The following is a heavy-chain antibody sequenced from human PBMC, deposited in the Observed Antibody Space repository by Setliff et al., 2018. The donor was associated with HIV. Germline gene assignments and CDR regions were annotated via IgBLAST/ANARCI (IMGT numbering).Heavy chain of an antibody. CDR2: ITSNAEST. J-gene: IGHJ4*02. Sequence: GGSLRLSCAASGFTFSAYAMHWVRQAPGKGLEFVSGITSNAESTFYADSVRGRFTISRDNSKKTLYLHLGSLKPEDTAVYYCARGGATILAGFDYWGQGALVT. D-gene: IGHD1-26*01. V-gene: IGHV3-64*02. CDR3: ARGGATILAGFDY. CDR1: GFTFSAYA.